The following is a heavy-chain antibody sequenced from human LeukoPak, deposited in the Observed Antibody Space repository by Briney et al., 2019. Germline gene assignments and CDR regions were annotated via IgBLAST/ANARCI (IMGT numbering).Heavy chain of an antibody. V-gene: IGHV3-48*02. CDR1: GFTFSSYS. J-gene: IGHJ4*02. Sequence: GGSLRLYCAASGFTFSSYSMNWVRQAPGKGLEWVSYISSSSSTIYYADSVKGRFTISRDNAKNSLYLQMNSLRDEDTAVYYCARGLDTAMVPFFDYWGQGTLVTVSS. CDR2: ISSSSSTI. CDR3: ARGLDTAMVPFFDY. D-gene: IGHD5-18*01.